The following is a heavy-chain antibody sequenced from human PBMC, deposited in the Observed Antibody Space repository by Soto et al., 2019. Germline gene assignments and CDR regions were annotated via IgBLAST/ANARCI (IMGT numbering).Heavy chain of an antibody. CDR1: GFTFSSYW. Sequence: VGSLRLSCAASGFTFSSYWMSWVRQAPGKGLEWVANIKQDGSEKYYVDSVKGRFTISRDNAKNSLYLQMNSLRAEDTAVYYCAREGSSWYQYNWFDPWGQGTLVTVSS. CDR3: AREGSSWYQYNWFDP. CDR2: IKQDGSEK. V-gene: IGHV3-7*01. J-gene: IGHJ5*02. D-gene: IGHD6-13*01.